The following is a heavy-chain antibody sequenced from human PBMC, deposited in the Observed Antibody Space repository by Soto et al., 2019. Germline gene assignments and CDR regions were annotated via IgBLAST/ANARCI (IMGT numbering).Heavy chain of an antibody. D-gene: IGHD3-22*01. J-gene: IGHJ4*02. V-gene: IGHV4-39*01. CDR2: IYYSGST. CDR1: GGSISSSSYY. Sequence: SETLSLTCTVSGGSISSSSYYWGWIRQPPGKGLEWIGSIYYSGSTYYNPSLKSRVTISVDTSKNQFSLKLSSVTAADTAVYYCARVLYYDSSAYYLTRTVPQYYFDYWGQGTLVTVSS. CDR3: ARVLYYDSSAYYLTRTVPQYYFDY.